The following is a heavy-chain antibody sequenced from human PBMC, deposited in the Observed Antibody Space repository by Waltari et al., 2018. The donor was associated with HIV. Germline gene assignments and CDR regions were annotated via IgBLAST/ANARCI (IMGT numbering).Heavy chain of an antibody. V-gene: IGHV3-11*01. CDR1: GFVFSDFY. J-gene: IGHJ4*02. CDR3: ASPGPYCGGDCYLD. Sequence: QVQLVESGGGVVKPGGYLSLYCAYLGFVFSDFYMSWFRQAPGKGLEWISYISSSGTTKYYRDSVKGRFTISRDNAKNSLSLQMNSLRAEDTAVYYCASPGPYCGGDCYLDWGPGTLVTVSS. D-gene: IGHD2-21*02. CDR2: ISSSGTTK.